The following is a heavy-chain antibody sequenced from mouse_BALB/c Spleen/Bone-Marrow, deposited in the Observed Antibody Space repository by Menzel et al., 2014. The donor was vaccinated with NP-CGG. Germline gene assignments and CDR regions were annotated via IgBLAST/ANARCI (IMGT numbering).Heavy chain of an antibody. D-gene: IGHD2-1*01. CDR2: IWSGGST. V-gene: IGHV2-2*02. J-gene: IGHJ2*01. Sequence: VQLVESGPGLVQPSQSLSIPYTVSGFSLTSYGVHWVRQSPGKGLEWLGVIWSGGSTDYNAAFISRLSISKDNSKSQVFFKMNSLQANDTAIYYCARNLRGNYGFDYWGQGTTLTVSS. CDR1: GFSLTSYG. CDR3: ARNLRGNYGFDY.